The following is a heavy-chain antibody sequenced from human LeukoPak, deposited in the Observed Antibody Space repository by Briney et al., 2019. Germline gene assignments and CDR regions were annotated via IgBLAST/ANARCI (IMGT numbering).Heavy chain of an antibody. CDR1: GGSISNY. CDR2: IYYSGST. J-gene: IGHJ4*02. V-gene: IGHV4-59*12. Sequence: SETLSLTCTVSGGSISNYWSWIRQPPGKGLEWIGYIYYSGSTNYNPSLKSRVTISVDTSKNQFSLKLSSVTAADTAVYYCARGGDPATLDYWGQGTLVTVSS. CDR3: ARGGDPATLDY.